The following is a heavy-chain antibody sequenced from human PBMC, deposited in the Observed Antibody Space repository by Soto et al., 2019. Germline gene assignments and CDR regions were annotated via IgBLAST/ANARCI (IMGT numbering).Heavy chain of an antibody. CDR2: ISYDGSNK. D-gene: IGHD3-10*01. CDR3: AKPYGSGSKAFDI. Sequence: QVQLVESGGGVVQPGRSLRLSCAASGFTFSSYGMHWVRQAPGKGLEWVAVISYDGSNKYYADSVKGRFTISRDNSKNTLYLQMNSLRAEDTAVYYCAKPYGSGSKAFDIWGQGTMVTVSS. J-gene: IGHJ3*02. CDR1: GFTFSSYG. V-gene: IGHV3-30*18.